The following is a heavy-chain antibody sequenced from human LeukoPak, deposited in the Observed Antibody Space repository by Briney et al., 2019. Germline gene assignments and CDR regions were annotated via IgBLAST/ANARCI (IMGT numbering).Heavy chain of an antibody. CDR2: IFHTGDT. V-gene: IGHV4-59*08. CDR3: ARHPLRGGFDY. J-gene: IGHJ4*02. CDR1: GVFITDYY. Sequence: PSETLSLTCTVSGVFITDYYWSWIRQRPGKGLEWIAYIFHTGDTRYNPSLKSRITISLDTPKNQFSLKLNSVTAADTAVYYCARHPLRGGFDYWGQGTLVTVSS.